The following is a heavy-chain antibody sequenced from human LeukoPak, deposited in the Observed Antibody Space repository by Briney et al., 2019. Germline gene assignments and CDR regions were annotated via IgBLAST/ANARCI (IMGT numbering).Heavy chain of an antibody. D-gene: IGHD2-15*01. CDR1: GWSFSGYY. J-gene: IGHJ6*02. CDR2: INHSGNT. Sequence: SETLSLTCAVYGWSFSGYYWSWIRQPPGKGLEWIGEINHSGNTNYNPSLKSRVTISVDTSKTQFSLKLSSVTAADTAVYYCATAAAAHYDMDVWGQGTTVTVSS. CDR3: ATAAAAHYDMDV. V-gene: IGHV4-34*01.